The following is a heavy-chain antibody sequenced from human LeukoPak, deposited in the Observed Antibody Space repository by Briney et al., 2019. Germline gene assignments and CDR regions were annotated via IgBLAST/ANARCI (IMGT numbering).Heavy chain of an antibody. D-gene: IGHD3-3*01. CDR2: IYTSGST. CDR3: AAHPYDFWSGYSRWGGYYYYMDV. V-gene: IGHV4-4*09. J-gene: IGHJ6*03. CDR1: GGSISSYY. Sequence: PSETLSLTRTVSGGSISSYYWSWIRQPPGKGLEWIGYIYTSGSTNYNPSLKSRVTISVDTSKNQFSLKLSSVTAADTAVYYCAAHPYDFWSGYSRWGGYYYYMDVWGKGTTVTVSS.